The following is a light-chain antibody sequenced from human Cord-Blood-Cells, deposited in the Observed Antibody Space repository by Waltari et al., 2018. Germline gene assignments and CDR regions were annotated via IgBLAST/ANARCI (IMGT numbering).Light chain of an antibody. CDR3: QQYNNWPWT. Sequence: EIVMTQSPATLSVSPGERATLSCRASQSVSSNLAWYQQKPGQAPRLLIYGASTRATGIPARVSGSGSGTVCTLTISSLQSEDFAVYYCQQYNNWPWTFGQGTKVEIK. CDR1: QSVSSN. CDR2: GAS. J-gene: IGKJ1*01. V-gene: IGKV3-15*01.